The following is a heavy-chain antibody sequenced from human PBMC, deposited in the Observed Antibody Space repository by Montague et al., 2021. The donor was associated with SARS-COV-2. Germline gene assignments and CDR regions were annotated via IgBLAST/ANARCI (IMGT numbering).Heavy chain of an antibody. CDR3: ARLWDTVYYYYGMDV. Sequence: SETLSLTCAVSGGSISSSSYYWGWIRQPPGKGLDWIGSIHYSGSTYYNPSLKIRVPISVDTSKNQFSLKLSSVTAADTAVYYCARLWDTVYYYYGMDVWGQGTTVTVSS. J-gene: IGHJ6*02. CDR1: GGSISSSSYY. D-gene: IGHD1-26*01. V-gene: IGHV4-39*01. CDR2: IHYSGST.